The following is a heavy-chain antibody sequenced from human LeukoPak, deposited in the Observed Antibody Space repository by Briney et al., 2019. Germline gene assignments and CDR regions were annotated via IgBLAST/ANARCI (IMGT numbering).Heavy chain of an antibody. CDR1: GYTFTGYY. Sequence: GASVKVSCNTSGYTFTGYYMHWVRQAPGQGLEWMGWIDPNSGGTNYAQKFQGWVTMTRDTAISTAYMELSRLRSDDTAVYYCARDRNIVATEFDYWGQGTLVTVSS. J-gene: IGHJ4*02. V-gene: IGHV1-2*04. D-gene: IGHD5-12*01. CDR2: IDPNSGGT. CDR3: ARDRNIVATEFDY.